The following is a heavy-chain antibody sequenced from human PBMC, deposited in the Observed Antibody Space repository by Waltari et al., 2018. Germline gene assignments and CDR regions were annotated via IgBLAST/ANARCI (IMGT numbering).Heavy chain of an antibody. Sequence: VQLQESGSGLLKPSETLSLTCAVSRGSISTYYWSWIRQPPGKGLEWIGHIHYSGTTKYNPSLESRVTISLDTSKNQFSLKLSSVTAADTAVYYCARSRVTARFYYYYMDVWGRGTTVAVSS. CDR1: RGSISTYY. V-gene: IGHV4-59*01. J-gene: IGHJ6*03. D-gene: IGHD5-18*01. CDR2: IHYSGTT. CDR3: ARSRVTARFYYYYMDV.